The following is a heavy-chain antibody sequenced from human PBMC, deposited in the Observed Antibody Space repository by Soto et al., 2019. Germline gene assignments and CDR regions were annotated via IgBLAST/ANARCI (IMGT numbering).Heavy chain of an antibody. CDR1: GFTFSSYA. J-gene: IGHJ4*02. Sequence: GESLKISCAASGFTFSSYAMHWVRQAPGKGLEWVAVISYDGSNKYYADSVKGRFTISRDNSKNTLYLQMNSLRAEDTAVYYCARAQNKDYYDSSGYYRRLSDYFDYWGQGTLVTVSS. D-gene: IGHD3-22*01. CDR3: ARAQNKDYYDSSGYYRRLSDYFDY. CDR2: ISYDGSNK. V-gene: IGHV3-30-3*01.